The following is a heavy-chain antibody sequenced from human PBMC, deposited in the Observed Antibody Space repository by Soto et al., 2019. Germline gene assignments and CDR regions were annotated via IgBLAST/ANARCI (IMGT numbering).Heavy chain of an antibody. V-gene: IGHV3-48*02. CDR3: ARVGRGFCSSTRCYTHGFDL. J-gene: IGHJ3*01. CDR2: ISPSNSTI. D-gene: IGHD2-2*01. Sequence: QLVESGGGLVQPGGSLRLSCAASGFTFSLYPVNWVRQAPGKGLEWLSYISPSNSTIYYADSVKGRFTISRDNAKNSLDLQMNGLRDDDTAVYYCARVGRGFCSSTRCYTHGFDLWGQGTVVTVS. CDR1: GFTFSLYP.